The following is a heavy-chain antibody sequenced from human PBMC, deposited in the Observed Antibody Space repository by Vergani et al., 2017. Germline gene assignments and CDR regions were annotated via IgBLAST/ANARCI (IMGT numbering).Heavy chain of an antibody. D-gene: IGHD2-15*01. CDR2: IYYSGST. CDR3: ASTIDQYCSGGSCYLPDY. V-gene: IGHV4-61*10. CDR1: GGSISSGSYY. J-gene: IGHJ4*02. Sequence: QVQLQESGPGLVKPSQTLSLTCTVSGGSISSGSYYWSWIRQPAGKGLEWIGYIYYSGSTNYNPSLKSRVTISVDTSKNQFSLKLSSVTAADTAVYYCASTIDQYCSGGSCYLPDYWGQGTLVTVSS.